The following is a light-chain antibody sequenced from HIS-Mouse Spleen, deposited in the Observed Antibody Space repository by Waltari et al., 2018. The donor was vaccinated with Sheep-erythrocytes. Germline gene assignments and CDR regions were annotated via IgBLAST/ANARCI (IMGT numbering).Light chain of an antibody. CDR2: EGS. V-gene: IGLV2-23*01. CDR1: SSHVGGYTY. J-gene: IGLJ3*02. CDR3: CSYAGSSTPWV. Sequence: QSALTQPRSVSGSPGPSVPISCTGTSSHVGGYTYVSWYQQHPGKAPKRMIYEGSKRPSGVSNRFSGSKSGNTASLTISGLQAEDEADYYCCSYAGSSTPWVFGGGTKLTVL.